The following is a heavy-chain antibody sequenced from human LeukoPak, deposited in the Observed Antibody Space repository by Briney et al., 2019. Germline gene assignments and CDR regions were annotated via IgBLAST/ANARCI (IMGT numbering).Heavy chain of an antibody. V-gene: IGHV3-21*04. CDR1: GFTFSSYS. J-gene: IGHJ4*02. D-gene: IGHD1-26*01. CDR2: ISSSSSYI. Sequence: PGGSLRLSCAASGFTFSSYSMSWVRQAPGKGLEWVSSISSSSSYIYYADSVKGGFTISRDNSKNTLYLQMNSLRAEDTAVYYCAKGWELVDYWGQGTLVTVSS. CDR3: AKGWELVDY.